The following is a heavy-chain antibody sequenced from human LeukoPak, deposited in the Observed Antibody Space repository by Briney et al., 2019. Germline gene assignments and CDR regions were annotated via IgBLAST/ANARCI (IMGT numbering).Heavy chain of an antibody. CDR3: AREMAMIVVGDYYGMDV. CDR2: ISYDGSNK. V-gene: IGHV3-30-3*01. Sequence: GGSLRLSCAASGFTFSSYAMHWVRQAPGKGLEWVAVISYDGSNKYYADSVKGRFTISRDNSKNTLYLQMNSLRAEDTAVYYCAREMAMIVVGDYYGMDVWGQGTTVTVSS. D-gene: IGHD3-22*01. CDR1: GFTFSSYA. J-gene: IGHJ6*02.